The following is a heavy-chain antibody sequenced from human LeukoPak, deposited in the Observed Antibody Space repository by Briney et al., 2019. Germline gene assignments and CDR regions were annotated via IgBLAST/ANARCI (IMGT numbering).Heavy chain of an antibody. Sequence: SVKVSCKASGGTFTRYAISWVRQAPGQGLEWRGGIIPIFGTANYAQKFQGRVTITADESTSTAYMELSSLRSEDTAVYYCAREPSVADLGGFQHWGQGTLVTVSS. CDR1: GGTFTRYA. CDR3: AREPSVADLGGFQH. V-gene: IGHV1-69*01. J-gene: IGHJ1*01. CDR2: IIPIFGTA. D-gene: IGHD6-19*01.